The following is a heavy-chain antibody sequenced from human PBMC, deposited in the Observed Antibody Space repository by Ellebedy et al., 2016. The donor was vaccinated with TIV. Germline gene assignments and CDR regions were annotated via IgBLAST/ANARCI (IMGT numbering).Heavy chain of an antibody. Sequence: GGSLRLSCAASGFTFSSYAMHWVRQAPGKGLEWVAVVSYEATNTYYADSVKGRFTISRDNAENALFLQMDSLRADDTAVYYCARGGTDSSSRGLDYWGQGTLVTVSS. V-gene: IGHV3-30*04. J-gene: IGHJ4*02. D-gene: IGHD3-10*01. CDR2: VSYEATNT. CDR1: GFTFSSYA. CDR3: ARGGTDSSSRGLDY.